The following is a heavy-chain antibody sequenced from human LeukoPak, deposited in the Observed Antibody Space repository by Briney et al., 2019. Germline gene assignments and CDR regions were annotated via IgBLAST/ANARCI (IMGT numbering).Heavy chain of an antibody. V-gene: IGHV4-34*01. Sequence: SETLSLTCAVYGASFNTHYWTWIRQSPDKGLEWIGEVKHDGDTNVNPSLRSRVVMSVDASKNQFSLKMTSVTAADTAIYFCARGPVALPNDRLSLFFDFWGQGTLVTVSS. CDR2: VKHDGDT. CDR1: GASFNTHY. J-gene: IGHJ5*01. D-gene: IGHD2-8*01. CDR3: ARGPVALPNDRLSLFFDF.